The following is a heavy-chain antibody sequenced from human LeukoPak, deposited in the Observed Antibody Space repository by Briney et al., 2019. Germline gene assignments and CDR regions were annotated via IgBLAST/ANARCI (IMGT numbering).Heavy chain of an antibody. J-gene: IGHJ6*03. CDR2: ISSSSSTI. CDR1: GFTFSSYS. Sequence: GGSLRFPCAASGFTFSSYSMNWVRQAPGKGLEWVSYISSSSSTIYYADSVKGRFTISRDNAKNSLYLQMNSLRAEDTAVYYCARDRWPAAGTGYYMDVWGKGTTVTVSS. D-gene: IGHD6-13*01. CDR3: ARDRWPAAGTGYYMDV. V-gene: IGHV3-48*04.